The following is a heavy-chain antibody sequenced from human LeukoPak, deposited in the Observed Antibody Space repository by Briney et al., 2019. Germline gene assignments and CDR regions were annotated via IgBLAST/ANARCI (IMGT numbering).Heavy chain of an antibody. CDR2: ISSNGGST. CDR1: GFTFSSYA. Sequence: GGSLRLSCSASGFTFSSYAMHWVRQAPGKGLEYVSAISSNGGSTYYADSVKGRFTISRDNSKNTLYLQMSSLRAEDTAVYYCVKELGRSGGSCYVGGYIDAFDIWGQGTMVTVSS. J-gene: IGHJ3*02. V-gene: IGHV3-64D*06. D-gene: IGHD2-15*01. CDR3: VKELGRSGGSCYVGGYIDAFDI.